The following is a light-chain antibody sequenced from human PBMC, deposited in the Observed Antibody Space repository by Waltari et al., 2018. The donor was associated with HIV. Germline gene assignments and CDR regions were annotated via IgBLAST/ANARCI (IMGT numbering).Light chain of an antibody. V-gene: IGKV3-11*01. Sequence: EIVLTQSPVTLSLSPGERANLSCRASQNIRNYVGLYQQKSGQPPRLLIYDASTRDTGIPARFSGAGSGTDFTRTIDSLEPEDFAMYYCQQRSNWPGTFGPGTRVDVK. J-gene: IGKJ3*01. CDR1: QNIRNY. CDR3: QQRSNWPGT. CDR2: DAS.